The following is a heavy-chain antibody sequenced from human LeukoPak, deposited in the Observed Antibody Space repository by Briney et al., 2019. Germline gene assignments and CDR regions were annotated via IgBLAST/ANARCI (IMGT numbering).Heavy chain of an antibody. V-gene: IGHV4-39*01. J-gene: IGHJ4*02. CDR3: ARHASVDGNWPRPLDY. Sequence: PSYTLSLTCTVSGGSISSSPYYWGWIRQPPGKGLEWIGNIYYSGSTYYNPSLKTRVTISVDTSKNQFSLKLTSVTAADTAVYYCARHASVDGNWPRPLDYWGQGSLVTVSS. CDR2: IYYSGST. CDR1: GGSISSSPYY. D-gene: IGHD6-19*01.